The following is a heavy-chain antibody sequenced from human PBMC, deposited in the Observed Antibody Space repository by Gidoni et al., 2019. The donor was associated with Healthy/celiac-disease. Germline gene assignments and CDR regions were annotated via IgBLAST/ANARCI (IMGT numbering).Heavy chain of an antibody. J-gene: IGHJ6*02. Sequence: QVQLVESGGGVVQPGRSLRRSCAAYGFTFSRYGMHWVRQAPGKGLEGVAVISYYGSNQYYADSVKGLFTSSRDNSKNTLYLQMNSLLSEDTAVYYCSKAFYGSGNQQNGMDVWCQGPTVTVSS. D-gene: IGHD3-10*01. V-gene: IGHV3-30*18. CDR3: SKAFYGSGNQQNGMDV. CDR2: ISYYGSNQ. CDR1: GFTFSRYG.